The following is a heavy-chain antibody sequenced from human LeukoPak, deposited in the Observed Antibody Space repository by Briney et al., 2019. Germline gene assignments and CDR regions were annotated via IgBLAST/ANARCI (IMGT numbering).Heavy chain of an antibody. D-gene: IGHD6-6*01. J-gene: IGHJ6*03. CDR2: ISGSGGST. Sequence: GGSLRLSCAASGFTFSSYSMNWVRQAPGKGLEWVSAISGSGGSTYYADSVKGRFTISRDNSKNTLYLQMNSLRAEDTAVYYCAKAYSSSSYYYYYMDVWGKGTTVTVSS. V-gene: IGHV3-23*01. CDR1: GFTFSSYS. CDR3: AKAYSSSSYYYYYMDV.